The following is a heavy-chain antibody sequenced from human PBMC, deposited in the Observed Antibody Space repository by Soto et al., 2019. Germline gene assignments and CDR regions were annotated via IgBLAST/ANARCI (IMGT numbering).Heavy chain of an antibody. D-gene: IGHD3-10*01. J-gene: IGHJ6*02. V-gene: IGHV1-69*01. CDR2: VIPMFGTA. CDR3: AVGSKLDYYSLDV. Sequence: QVQLVQSGAEVRKPGSSVKVSCRSSGGIFTASAISWVRQAPGQGPEWMGGVIPMFGTANYPQRFQGRVTINADESTNTVYMQLSSLRSEDTTVYFCAVGSKLDYYSLDVWGQGTTVTVSS. CDR1: GGIFTASA.